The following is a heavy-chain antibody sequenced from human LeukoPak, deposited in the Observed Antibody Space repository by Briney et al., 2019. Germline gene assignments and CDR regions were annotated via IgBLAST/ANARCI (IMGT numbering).Heavy chain of an antibody. D-gene: IGHD3-10*01. J-gene: IGHJ4*02. CDR2: VYYTGSS. CDR3: AGYGSGSYYKAFDF. CDR1: GDSISSSY. Sequence: PSETLSLICTVSGDSISSSYWSWIRQPPGKGLEWIGYVYYTGSSYYNPSLKSRATTSIDMSKNQFSLKLTSMTAADTAVYYCAGYGSGSYYKAFDFWGQGILVTVSS. V-gene: IGHV4-59*01.